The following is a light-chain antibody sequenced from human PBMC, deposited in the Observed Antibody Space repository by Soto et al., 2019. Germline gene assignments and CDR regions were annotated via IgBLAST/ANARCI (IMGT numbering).Light chain of an antibody. CDR3: QQSYSTLTWT. J-gene: IGKJ1*01. CDR1: QGINSW. CDR2: GAS. Sequence: DIQMTQSPSSVSASVGDRVTMTCRASQGINSWLAWYQQRPGKAPKLLIYGASSLQSGVPSRFSGSGSGTDFTLTVSSLQPEDFATYYCQQSYSTLTWTFGQGTKVDIK. V-gene: IGKV1-12*01.